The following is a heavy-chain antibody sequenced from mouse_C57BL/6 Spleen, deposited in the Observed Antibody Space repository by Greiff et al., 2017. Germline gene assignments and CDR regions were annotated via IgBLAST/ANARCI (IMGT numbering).Heavy chain of an antibody. CDR3: ARTGTWAWFAY. V-gene: IGHV1-69*01. J-gene: IGHJ3*01. CDR2: IDPSDSST. Sequence: QVQLQQPGAELVMPGASVKLSCKASGYTFTSYWMHWVKQRPGQGLEWIGEIDPSDSSTNYNQKFKGKSTLTVDKSSSTAYMQLSSLASEDSAVYYCARTGTWAWFAYWGQGTLVTVAA. D-gene: IGHD2-14*01. CDR1: GYTFTSYW.